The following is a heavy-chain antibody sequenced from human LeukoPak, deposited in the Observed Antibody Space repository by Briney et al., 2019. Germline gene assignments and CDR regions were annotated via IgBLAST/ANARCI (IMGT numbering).Heavy chain of an antibody. V-gene: IGHV1-69*11. J-gene: IGHJ5*02. CDR1: GGTFSSYA. CDR3: ARDFEARAYHDTRVFSIWFDP. Sequence: VASVKVSCKASGGTFSSYAISWVRQAPGQGLEWMGRIIPILGTANYAQKFQGRVTITTDESTSTAYMELSSLRSEDTAVYYCARDFEARAYHDTRVFSIWFDPWGQGTLVTVSS. CDR2: IIPILGTA. D-gene: IGHD3-22*01.